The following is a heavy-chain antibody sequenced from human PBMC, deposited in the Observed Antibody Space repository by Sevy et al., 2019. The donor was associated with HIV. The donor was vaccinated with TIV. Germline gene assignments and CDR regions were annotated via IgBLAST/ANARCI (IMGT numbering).Heavy chain of an antibody. V-gene: IGHV5-51*01. CDR1: LYSFSNYW. CDR3: ARGARGTLPAYYYYGMDV. CDR2: IYPSDSAT. J-gene: IGHJ6*02. Sequence: GESLKISCKGSLYSFSNYWIGWVRQMPGKGLEWMGIIYPSDSATRYSPSFQGQVTISADKSINTAYLQWSSLKASDTAMYYCARGARGTLPAYYYYGMDVWGQGTMVTVSS. D-gene: IGHD1-1*01.